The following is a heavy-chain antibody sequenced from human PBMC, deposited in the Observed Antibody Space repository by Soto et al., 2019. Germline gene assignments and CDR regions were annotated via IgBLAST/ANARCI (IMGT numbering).Heavy chain of an antibody. J-gene: IGHJ6*02. CDR1: GYSFTSYW. CDR3: ARLGPLLRLRELSFPMDD. Sequence: PGESLKISCKGSGYSFTSYWIGWVRQMPGKGLEWMGIIYPGDSDTRYSPSFQGQVTISADKSISTASLQWSSLKASDTAMYYCARLGPLLRLRELSFPMDDRGQGTTVTASS. CDR2: IYPGDSDT. D-gene: IGHD3-16*02. V-gene: IGHV5-51*01.